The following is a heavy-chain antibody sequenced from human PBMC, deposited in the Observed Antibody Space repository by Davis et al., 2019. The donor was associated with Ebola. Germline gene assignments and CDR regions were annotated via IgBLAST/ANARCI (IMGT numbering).Heavy chain of an antibody. J-gene: IGHJ4*02. Sequence: SVKVSCKASGYSFSTYGISWVRQAPGQGLDWMGGIIPVFGIPKYAQTFQGRVTITADESTSTAYMELTNLRSDDTAVYYCAREVGETKLDQWGQGTLVTVSS. D-gene: IGHD1-26*01. CDR2: IIPVFGIP. CDR3: AREVGETKLDQ. CDR1: GYSFSTYG. V-gene: IGHV1-69*13.